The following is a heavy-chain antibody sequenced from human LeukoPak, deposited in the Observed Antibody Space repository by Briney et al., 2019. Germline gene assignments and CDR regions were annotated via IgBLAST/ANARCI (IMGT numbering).Heavy chain of an antibody. CDR3: ARAPICSGGSCYFLQH. J-gene: IGHJ1*01. V-gene: IGHV3-30*04. D-gene: IGHD2-15*01. Sequence: PGGSLRLSCAASGFTFSSYAMHWVRQAPGKGLEWVAVISYDGSNKHYADSVQGRFTISRDNSKNTLYLQMNSLRAEDTAAYYCARAPICSGGSCYFLQHWGQGTLVTVSS. CDR1: GFTFSSYA. CDR2: ISYDGSNK.